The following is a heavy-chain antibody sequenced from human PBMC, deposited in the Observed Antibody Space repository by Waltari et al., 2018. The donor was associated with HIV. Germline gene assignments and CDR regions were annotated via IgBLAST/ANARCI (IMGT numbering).Heavy chain of an antibody. CDR3: ATVYCGGDCYPSWFDP. Sequence: EVQLVESGGGLVQPGGSLRLSCAASGFTVSSNYMSWVRQAPGKGLEWVSVIYSGDSTYYADSVKGRFTISRDNSKNTLYLQMNSLRAEDTAVYYCATVYCGGDCYPSWFDPWGQGTLVTVSS. V-gene: IGHV3-66*02. D-gene: IGHD2-21*02. CDR2: IYSGDST. J-gene: IGHJ5*02. CDR1: GFTVSSNY.